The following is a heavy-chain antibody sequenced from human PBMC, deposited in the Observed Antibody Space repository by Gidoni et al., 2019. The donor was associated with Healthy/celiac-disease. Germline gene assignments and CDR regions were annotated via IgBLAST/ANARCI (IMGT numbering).Heavy chain of an antibody. Sequence: QLQLQESGPGLVKPSETLSLTCTVSGGSIISSSYYWGWIRQPPGKGLGWIGSIYYSGSTYYNPSLKSRVTISVDTSKNQFSLKLSSVTAADTAVYYCARRPTAQIAAAGTTTDYWGQGTLVTVSS. CDR1: GGSIISSSYY. CDR2: IYYSGST. D-gene: IGHD6-13*01. J-gene: IGHJ4*02. CDR3: ARRPTAQIAAAGTTTDY. V-gene: IGHV4-39*01.